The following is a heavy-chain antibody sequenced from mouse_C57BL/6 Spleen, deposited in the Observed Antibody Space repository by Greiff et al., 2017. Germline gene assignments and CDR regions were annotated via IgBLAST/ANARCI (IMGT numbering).Heavy chain of an antibody. Sequence: EVKLVESGGGLVKPGGSLKLSCAASGFTFSSYTMSWVRQTPEKRLEWVATISGGGGNTYYPDSVKGRFTNSRDNAKNTLYLQMSSLRSEDTALYYCARHGVYYYGRGEYYFDYWGQGTTLTVSS. CDR3: ARHGVYYYGRGEYYFDY. J-gene: IGHJ2*01. CDR1: GFTFSSYT. CDR2: ISGGGGNT. V-gene: IGHV5-9*01. D-gene: IGHD1-1*01.